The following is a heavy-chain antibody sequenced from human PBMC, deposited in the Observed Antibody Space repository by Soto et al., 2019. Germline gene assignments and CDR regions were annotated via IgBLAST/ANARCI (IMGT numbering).Heavy chain of an antibody. J-gene: IGHJ4*02. D-gene: IGHD7-27*01. CDR3: AKNWNWGSLVH. CDR1: GDSISTDY. Sequence: QVHLQESGPGLVKPSETLSLTCTVSGDSISTDYWSWIRQSPGKGLEWIGFIYYGGSTNYNPSLKRRVTISVDTPKNQFSRKLSSVTAADTAVYYCAKNWNWGSLVHWGQGTLVTVSS. V-gene: IGHV4-59*08. CDR2: IYYGGST.